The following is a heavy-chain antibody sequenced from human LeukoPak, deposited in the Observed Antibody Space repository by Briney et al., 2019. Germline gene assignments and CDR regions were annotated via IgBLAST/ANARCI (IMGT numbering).Heavy chain of an antibody. CDR1: GFTFSSYE. CDR2: ISSSGSTI. D-gene: IGHD2-15*01. V-gene: IGHV3-48*03. J-gene: IGHJ4*02. Sequence: GGSLRLSCAASGFTFSSYEMNWVRQAPGKGLEWVSYISSSGSTIYYADSVKGRSTISRDNAKNSLYLQMNSLRAEDTAVYYCARDPQYCSGGSCYSFDYWGQGTLVTVSS. CDR3: ARDPQYCSGGSCYSFDY.